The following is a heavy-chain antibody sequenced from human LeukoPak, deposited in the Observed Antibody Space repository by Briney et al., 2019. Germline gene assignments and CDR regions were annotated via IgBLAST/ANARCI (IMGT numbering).Heavy chain of an antibody. CDR3: ARAYSSGWYYQD. CDR2: INHSGST. Sequence: SETLSLTCAVYGGPFSGYYWSWIRQPPGKGLEWIGEINHSGSTNYNPSLKSRVTISVDTSKNQFSLKLSSVTAADTAVYYCARAYSSGWYYQDWGQGTLVTVSS. J-gene: IGHJ4*02. CDR1: GGPFSGYY. V-gene: IGHV4-34*01. D-gene: IGHD6-19*01.